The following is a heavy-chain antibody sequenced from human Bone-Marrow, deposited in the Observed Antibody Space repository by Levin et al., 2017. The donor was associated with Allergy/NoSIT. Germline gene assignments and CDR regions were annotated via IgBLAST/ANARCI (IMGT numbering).Heavy chain of an antibody. V-gene: IGHV3-21*01. J-gene: IGHJ5*02. CDR1: GFTFSSYS. CDR3: ASGRRVAAAGTVSNWFDP. CDR2: ISSSSSYI. Sequence: PGGSLRLSCAASGFTFSSYSMNWVRQAPGEGLEWVSSISSSSSYIYYADSVKGRFTISRDNAKNSLYLQMNSLRAEDTAVYYCASGRRVAAAGTVSNWFDPWGQGTLVTVSS. D-gene: IGHD6-13*01.